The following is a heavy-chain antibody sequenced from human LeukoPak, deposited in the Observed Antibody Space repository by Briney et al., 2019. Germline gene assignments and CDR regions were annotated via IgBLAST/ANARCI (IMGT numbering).Heavy chain of an antibody. CDR3: AREQTGVRRTRPFDY. Sequence: PGGSLRLSCAASGFTFSSYWMSWVRQAPGKGLEWVANIKQDGSEKYYVDSVKGRFTISRDNAKNSLYLQMNSLRAEDTAVYYCAREQTGVRRTRPFDYWGQGTLVTVSS. CDR2: IKQDGSEK. D-gene: IGHD1-1*01. V-gene: IGHV3-7*01. J-gene: IGHJ4*02. CDR1: GFTFSSYW.